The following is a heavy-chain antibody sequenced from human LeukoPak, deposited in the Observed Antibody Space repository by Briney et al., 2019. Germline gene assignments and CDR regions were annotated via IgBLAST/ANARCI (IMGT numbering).Heavy chain of an antibody. Sequence: PSETLSLTCTVSGGSISSYYWSWIRQPPGKGLEWIGYIYYSGSTNYNPSLKSRVTISVDTSKNQFSLKLSSVTAADTAVYYCARFRPQLVVGYYYYHMDVWGKGTTVTVSS. CDR2: IYYSGST. J-gene: IGHJ6*03. CDR3: ARFRPQLVVGYYYYHMDV. CDR1: GGSISSYY. V-gene: IGHV4-59*01. D-gene: IGHD2-8*02.